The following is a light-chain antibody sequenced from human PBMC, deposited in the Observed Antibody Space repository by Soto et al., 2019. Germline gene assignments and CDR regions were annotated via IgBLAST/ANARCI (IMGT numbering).Light chain of an antibody. J-gene: IGKJ5*01. CDR1: QSVRGSK. CDR2: GAS. Sequence: EIVMTQTPATMSVSPGERVTLSFRASQSVRGSKVAWYQEKPGEAPRLXVFGASTRATGIPARFSGVVSGTEFTLTIRRLQSEDFAVYDCQQYKNWPPITFAQGTRLDIK. CDR3: QQYKNWPPIT. V-gene: IGKV3-15*01.